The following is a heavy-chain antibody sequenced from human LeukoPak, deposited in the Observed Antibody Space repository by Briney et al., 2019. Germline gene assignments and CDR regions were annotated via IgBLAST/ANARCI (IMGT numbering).Heavy chain of an antibody. Sequence: GGSLRLSCAASGFVFSDYSMNWVRQAPGKGLEWVANIRGSGSGMGYGSYYGDSVKGRFTISRDNAKTSLYLQMNSLRADDTAVYYRPRDDNWGFDYWGQGALVTVSS. CDR2: IRGSGSGMGYGS. V-gene: IGHV3-48*04. CDR1: GFVFSDYS. D-gene: IGHD7-27*01. CDR3: PRDDNWGFDY. J-gene: IGHJ4*02.